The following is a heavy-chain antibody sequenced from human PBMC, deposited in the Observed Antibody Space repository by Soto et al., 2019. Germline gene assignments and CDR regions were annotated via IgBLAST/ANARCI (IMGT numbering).Heavy chain of an antibody. V-gene: IGHV3-30*18. CDR1: GFRFSDYG. J-gene: IGHJ5*02. D-gene: IGHD3-22*01. CDR2: ISYDGSNK. Sequence: QVQLGESGGGVVQPGRSLRLSCAASGFRFSDYGMHWVRQAPGKGLEWVAVISYDGSNKYYADSVKGRFTISRDNTKNTLFLQMNSLRPEDTAVYYCGKGTLYSSGWSLQWIDPWGQGSLVTVSS. CDR3: GKGTLYSSGWSLQWIDP.